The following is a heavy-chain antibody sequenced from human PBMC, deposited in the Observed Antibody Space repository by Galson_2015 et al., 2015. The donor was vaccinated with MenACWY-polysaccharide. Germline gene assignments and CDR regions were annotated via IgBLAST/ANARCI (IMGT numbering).Heavy chain of an antibody. CDR3: VRLLGGVSFDS. D-gene: IGHD1-26*01. CDR2: IYWDGDK. V-gene: IGHV2-5*02. J-gene: IGHJ4*02. CDR1: GFSVTATGVG. Sequence: PALVKPTQTLSLTCTFSGFSVTATGVGVGWIRQPLGKAPEWPAHIYWDGDKRFSPSLGARLTITKDTSRDQVVLTMTDMDPVDTATYYCVRLLGGVSFDSWGQGTL.